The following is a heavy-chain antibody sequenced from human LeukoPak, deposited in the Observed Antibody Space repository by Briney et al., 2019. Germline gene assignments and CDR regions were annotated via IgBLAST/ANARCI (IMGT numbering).Heavy chain of an antibody. CDR2: IYYSGST. J-gene: IGHJ4*02. CDR3: ARDMSNAYFDY. CDR1: GGSISSYY. Sequence: NTSETLSLTCTVSGGSISSYYWSWIRQPPGKGLEWIGYIYYSGSTNYNPSLKSRVTISVDTSKNQFSLKLSSVTAADTAVYYCARDMSNAYFDYWGQGTLVTVSS. D-gene: IGHD3-10*02. V-gene: IGHV4-59*01.